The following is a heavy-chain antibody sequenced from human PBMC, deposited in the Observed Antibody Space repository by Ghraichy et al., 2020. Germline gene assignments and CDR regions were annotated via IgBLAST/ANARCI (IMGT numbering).Heavy chain of an antibody. CDR1: GFSFSTYY. CDR2: ISGSDSNI. J-gene: IGHJ6*03. D-gene: IGHD2-15*01. CDR3: ARDATFCSGGSCHSNYYYYMDV. V-gene: IGHV3-21*01. Sequence: GSLRLSCAAAGFSFSTYYMSWVRQAPGKGLEWVSSISGSDSNIYYADSVRGRFTISRDNTKNSLYLQMDSLRAEDTAVYYCARDATFCSGGSCHSNYYYYMDVWGKGTTVTVSS.